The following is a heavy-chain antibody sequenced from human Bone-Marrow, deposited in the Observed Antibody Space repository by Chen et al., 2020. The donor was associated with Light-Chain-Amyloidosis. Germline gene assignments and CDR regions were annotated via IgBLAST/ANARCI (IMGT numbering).Heavy chain of an antibody. CDR1: GDSLTDLA. Sequence: QVQLVQSGAEVKRPGASVKVSCKVSGDSLTDLAIHWVRQAPGKGLEWVGGCDPEEEEMMYGQKFKGRVRMIEDTSTETAYMELTSLTSEDTAIYYCATDVDVGDYYETGFNYWGQGTLVTVSS. V-gene: IGHV1-24*01. D-gene: IGHD3-22*01. J-gene: IGHJ4*02. CDR3: ATDVDVGDYYETGFNY. CDR2: CDPEEEEM.